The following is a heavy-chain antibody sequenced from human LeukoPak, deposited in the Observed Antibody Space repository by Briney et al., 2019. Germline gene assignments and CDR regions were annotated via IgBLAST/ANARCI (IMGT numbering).Heavy chain of an antibody. V-gene: IGHV3-21*01. Sequence: PGGSLRLSCAASGFTFSSYSMNWVRQAPGKGLDWVSSISSSSSYIYYADSVRGRFTISRDNAKNSLYLQMNSLRAEDTAVYYCAKVRCSTSCYFDYWGQGTLVTVSS. D-gene: IGHD2-2*01. CDR3: AKVRCSTSCYFDY. CDR2: ISSSSSYI. J-gene: IGHJ4*02. CDR1: GFTFSSYS.